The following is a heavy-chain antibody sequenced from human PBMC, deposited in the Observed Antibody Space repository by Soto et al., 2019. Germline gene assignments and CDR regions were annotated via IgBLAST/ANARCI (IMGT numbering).Heavy chain of an antibody. CDR2: IKSFADGGTT. D-gene: IGHD1-26*01. CDR3: PRRPKAEEIRVGSLAF. CDR1: GYSFIDAW. J-gene: IGHJ4*02. V-gene: IGHV3-15*07. Sequence: EVKLVESGGGLVKPGGSLRLSCAASGYSFIDAWMNWVRQAPGKGLEWVGRIKSFADGGTTEYAAPVKGRFSISRDDSTLPVFLQITSRKTEDKPVYYRPRRPKAEEIRVGSLAFWGRGPLLTVS.